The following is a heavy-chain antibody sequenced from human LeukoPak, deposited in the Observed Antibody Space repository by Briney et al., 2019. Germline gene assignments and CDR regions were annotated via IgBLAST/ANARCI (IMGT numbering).Heavy chain of an antibody. V-gene: IGHV1-18*01. D-gene: IGHD2-21*02. J-gene: IGHJ3*02. CDR3: ALAYCGGDCYDVPTDERYDAFDI. CDR2: ISAYNGNT. CDR1: GYTFTSYG. Sequence: GASVKVSCKASGYTFTSYGISWVRQAPGQGLEWMGWISAYNGNTNYAQKLQGRVTMTTDTSTSTAYMELRSLRSDDTAVYYCALAYCGGDCYDVPTDERYDAFDIWGQGTMVTVSS.